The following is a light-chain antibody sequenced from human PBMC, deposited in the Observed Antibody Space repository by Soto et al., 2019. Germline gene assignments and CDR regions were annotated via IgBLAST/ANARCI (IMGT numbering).Light chain of an antibody. V-gene: IGKV1-5*03. CDR2: KAS. Sequence: DIQMTQSPSTLSASVGDRVTITCRASQSISSWLAWYQQKPGKAPKSLIYKASSLESGVPSRFSGGGSGTEFTLTISSLQPDDFATYYFQQYTSYPITFGQGTRLEIK. CDR1: QSISSW. J-gene: IGKJ5*01. CDR3: QQYTSYPIT.